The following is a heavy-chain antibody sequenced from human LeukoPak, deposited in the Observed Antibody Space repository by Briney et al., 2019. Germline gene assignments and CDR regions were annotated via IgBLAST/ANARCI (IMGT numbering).Heavy chain of an antibody. V-gene: IGHV1-69*13. CDR3: ARGGLDWNDGDYYYYYGMDV. D-gene: IGHD1-1*01. CDR2: IIPIFGTA. Sequence: SVKVSCKASGGTFSSYAISWVRQAPGQGLEWMGGIIPIFGTANYAQKFQGRVTITADESTSIAYMELSSLRSEDTAVYYCARGGLDWNDGDYYYYYGMDVWGQGTTVTVSS. J-gene: IGHJ6*02. CDR1: GGTFSSYA.